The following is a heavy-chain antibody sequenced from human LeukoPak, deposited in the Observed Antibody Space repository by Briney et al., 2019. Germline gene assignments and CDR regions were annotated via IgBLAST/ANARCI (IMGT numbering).Heavy chain of an antibody. V-gene: IGHV3-7*03. CDR3: ASGSPGVVTLYYFDY. Sequence: GGSLRLSWAVSGFTFSSYWMSWVRQAPGKGLEWVANIKQDGSEKYYVDSVKGRFTISRDNAKNSLYLQMNSLRAEDTAVYYCASGSPGVVTLYYFDYWGQGTLVTVSS. CDR1: GFTFSSYW. D-gene: IGHD3-3*01. J-gene: IGHJ4*02. CDR2: IKQDGSEK.